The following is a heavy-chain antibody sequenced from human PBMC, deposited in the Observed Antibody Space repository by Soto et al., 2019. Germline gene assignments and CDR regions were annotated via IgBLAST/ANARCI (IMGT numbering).Heavy chain of an antibody. D-gene: IGHD3-3*01. V-gene: IGHV4-39*01. CDR2: IYYSGST. J-gene: IGHJ6*03. CDR3: AEIFPYYYYMDV. Sequence: QLQLQESGPGLVKPSETLSLTCTVSGGAISSSSYYWGWIRHPPGKGLEWIGSIYYSGSTYYNPSLKSRVTISVDTSKNQFSLKLSSVTAADTAVYYCAEIFPYYYYMDVWGKGTTVTVSS. CDR1: GGAISSSSYY.